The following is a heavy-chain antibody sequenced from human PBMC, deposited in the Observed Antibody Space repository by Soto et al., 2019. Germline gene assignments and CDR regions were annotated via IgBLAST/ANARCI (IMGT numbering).Heavy chain of an antibody. D-gene: IGHD5-12*01. J-gene: IGHJ4*02. Sequence: GGSLRLSCAASGFTFSSYSMNWVRQAPGKGLEWVSSISSSSSYIYYADSVKGRFTISRDNAKNSLYLQMNSLRAEDTAVYYCARDGRRYFSGYDYDLDYWGQGTLVTVSS. CDR2: ISSSSSYI. CDR1: GFTFSSYS. V-gene: IGHV3-21*01. CDR3: ARDGRRYFSGYDYDLDY.